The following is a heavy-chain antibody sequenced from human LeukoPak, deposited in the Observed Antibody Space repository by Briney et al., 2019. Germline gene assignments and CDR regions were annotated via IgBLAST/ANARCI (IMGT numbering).Heavy chain of an antibody. CDR3: ARGPHDYGDDGSFDY. Sequence: KAGGSLRLSCAASGFPFSSYSMNWVRQAPGNGLEWVSSISSSSYIYYADSAKGRFTIFRDNAKHPLHLQMNSLRAEDTVVYYCARGPHDYGDDGSFDYWGQGTLVTGSS. CDR2: ISSSSYI. CDR1: GFPFSSYS. V-gene: IGHV3-21*01. J-gene: IGHJ4*02. D-gene: IGHD4-17*01.